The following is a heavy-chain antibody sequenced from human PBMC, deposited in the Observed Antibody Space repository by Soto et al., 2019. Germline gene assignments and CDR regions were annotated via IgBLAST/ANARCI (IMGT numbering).Heavy chain of an antibody. CDR2: ISSSSSYI. Sequence: EVQLVESGGGLVKPGGSLRLSCAASGFTFSSYSMNWVRQAPGKGLEWVSSISSSSSYIYYSDSVKGRFTISSDNAKNSLYLQMNSLRAEDTAVYYCARVVVVPAAESYYMDVWGKGTTVTVSS. J-gene: IGHJ6*03. D-gene: IGHD2-2*01. CDR1: GFTFSSYS. CDR3: ARVVVVPAAESYYMDV. V-gene: IGHV3-21*01.